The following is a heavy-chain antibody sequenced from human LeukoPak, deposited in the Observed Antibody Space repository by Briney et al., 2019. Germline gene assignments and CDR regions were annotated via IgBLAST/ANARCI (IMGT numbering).Heavy chain of an antibody. CDR3: ARDKGLPQAFDI. Sequence: SETLSLTCTVSGGSFSSYYWSWIRLPPGKGLEWLGYIYYSGNTNYNPSLKNRVTISVDTSKNQFSLELSSVTAADTTVYYCARDKGLPQAFDIWGQGTMVTVSS. V-gene: IGHV4-59*12. CDR2: IYYSGNT. J-gene: IGHJ3*02. D-gene: IGHD5/OR15-5a*01. CDR1: GGSFSSYY.